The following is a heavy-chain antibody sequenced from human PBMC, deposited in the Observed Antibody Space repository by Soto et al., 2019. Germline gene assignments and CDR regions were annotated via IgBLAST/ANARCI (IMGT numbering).Heavy chain of an antibody. D-gene: IGHD3-3*01. CDR1: GYSFTSYW. J-gene: IGHJ3*02. CDR2: IDPSDSYT. Sequence: GESLKISCKGSGYSFTSYWISWVRQMPGKGLEWMGRIDPSDSYTNYSPSFQGHVTISADKSISTAYLQWSSLKASDTAMYYCARIFPSLADVFDIWGQGTMVTVSS. CDR3: ARIFPSLADVFDI. V-gene: IGHV5-10-1*01.